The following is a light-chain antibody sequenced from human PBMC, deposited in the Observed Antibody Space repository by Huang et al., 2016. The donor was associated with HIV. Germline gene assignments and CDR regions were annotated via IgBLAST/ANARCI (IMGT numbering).Light chain of an antibody. J-gene: IGKJ4*01. V-gene: IGKV3-15*01. Sequence: IVMTQSPATLSVSQGERVTLSCRANRSVSSNLACYQHRPGQAPRLLIYGSSTRAPGIPARFSGSGSGTDFSLTISSLQSEDFALYYCHQYNNWLLSFGGGTRVDI. CDR3: HQYNNWLLS. CDR2: GSS. CDR1: RSVSSN.